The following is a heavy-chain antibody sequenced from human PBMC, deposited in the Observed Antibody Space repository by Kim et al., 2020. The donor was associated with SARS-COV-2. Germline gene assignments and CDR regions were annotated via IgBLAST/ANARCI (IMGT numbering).Heavy chain of an antibody. CDR1: GGTFSSYA. J-gene: IGHJ6*02. Sequence: SVKVSCKASGGTFSSYAISWVRQAPGQGLEWMGGIIPIFGTANYAQKFQGRVTITADESTSTAYMELSSLRSEDTAVYYCARHIVVVTAPLPYYYYGMDVWGQGTTVTVSS. D-gene: IGHD2-21*02. CDR2: IIPIFGTA. CDR3: ARHIVVVTAPLPYYYYGMDV. V-gene: IGHV1-69*13.